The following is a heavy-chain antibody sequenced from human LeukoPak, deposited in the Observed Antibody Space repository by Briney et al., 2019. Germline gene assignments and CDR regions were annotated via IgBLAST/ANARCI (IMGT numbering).Heavy chain of an antibody. CDR2: IYHGDSDP. Sequence: GESLKISCKGSGYSFTSYWIGWVRQMPGKGLEWMGIIYHGDSDPRYGPSFQGQVTISVDKSTSTAYLQWSSLKASDTAMYYCARCYYDSSGYPDYWGQGTLVTVSS. CDR1: GYSFTSYW. J-gene: IGHJ4*02. CDR3: ARCYYDSSGYPDY. V-gene: IGHV5-51*01. D-gene: IGHD3-22*01.